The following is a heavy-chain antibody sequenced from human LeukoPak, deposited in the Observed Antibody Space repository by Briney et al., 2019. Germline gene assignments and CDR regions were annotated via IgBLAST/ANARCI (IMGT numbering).Heavy chain of an antibody. J-gene: IGHJ6*02. CDR3: AKRSYGDYYYYYYYGMDV. D-gene: IGHD4-17*01. CDR1: GFVFGSYP. CDR2: ISYDGSNK. V-gene: IGHV3-30*18. Sequence: GGSLRLSCAASGFVFGSYPMHWVRQAPGKGLEWVAVISYDGSNKYYADSVKGRFTISRDNSKNTLYLQMNSLRAEDTAVYYCAKRSYGDYYYYYYYGMDVWGQGTTVTVSS.